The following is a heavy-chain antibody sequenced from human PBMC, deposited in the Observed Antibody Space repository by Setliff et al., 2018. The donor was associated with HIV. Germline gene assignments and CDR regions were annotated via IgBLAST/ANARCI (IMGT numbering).Heavy chain of an antibody. CDR2: INSDVSST. CDR3: ARAAPDYFDY. CDR1: GFTFSSYW. Sequence: LRLSCAASGFTFSSYWMHWVRQGPGKGLVWVSRINSDVSSTSYADSVKGRFTISRDNAKNTVYLQMNSLRAEDTAVYYCARAAPDYFDYWGQGTLVTVSS. J-gene: IGHJ4*02. V-gene: IGHV3-74*01.